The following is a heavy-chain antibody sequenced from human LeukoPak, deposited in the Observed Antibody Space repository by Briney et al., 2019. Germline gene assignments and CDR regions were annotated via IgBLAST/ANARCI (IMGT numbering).Heavy chain of an antibody. CDR2: ISYDGSNK. D-gene: IGHD3-22*01. V-gene: IGHV3-30*04. J-gene: IGHJ4*02. CDR3: ARDPDHYDSSGYSYFDY. CDR1: GFTSSSYA. Sequence: GGSLRLSCAASGFTSSSYAMSWVRQAPGKGLEWVAVISYDGSNKYYADSVKGRFTISRDNSKNTLYLQMNSLRAEDTAVYYCARDPDHYDSSGYSYFDYWGQGTLVTVSS.